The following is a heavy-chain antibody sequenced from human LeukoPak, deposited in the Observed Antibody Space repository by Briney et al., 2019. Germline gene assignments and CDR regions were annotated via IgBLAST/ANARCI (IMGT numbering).Heavy chain of an antibody. D-gene: IGHD6-19*01. CDR3: ASSYSSDWAFDH. CDR2: MYYSGSN. Sequence: SETLSLTCSVFGYPINSNYYWGWIRQPPGKGLEWIGSMYYSGSNYYNPSLKGRLTISEDTSKNQFSLKLSSVTAADTAVYYCASSYSSDWAFDHWGQGTLVTVSS. V-gene: IGHV4-38-2*01. J-gene: IGHJ4*02. CDR1: GYPINSNYY.